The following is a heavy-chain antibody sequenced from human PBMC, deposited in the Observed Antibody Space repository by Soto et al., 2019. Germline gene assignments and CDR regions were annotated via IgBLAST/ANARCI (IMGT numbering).Heavy chain of an antibody. CDR1: GYTFTGYY. CDR2: INPNSGGT. V-gene: IGHV1-2*04. Sequence: ASVKVSCKASGYTFTGYYMHWVRQAPGQGLEWMGWINPNSGGTNYAQKFQGWVTMTRDTSISTAYMELSRLRSDDTAVYYCARDRHRRGFDAFDIWGQGTMVTVSS. CDR3: ARDRHRRGFDAFDI. J-gene: IGHJ3*02. D-gene: IGHD1-26*01.